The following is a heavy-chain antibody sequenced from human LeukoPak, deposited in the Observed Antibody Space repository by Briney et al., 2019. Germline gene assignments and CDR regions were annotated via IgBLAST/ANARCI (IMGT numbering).Heavy chain of an antibody. D-gene: IGHD3-10*01. CDR2: MNPNSGNT. J-gene: IGHJ6*03. V-gene: IGHV1-8*01. CDR3: ASGLNSGSYPPRTGRPNYYYYYMDV. Sequence: ASVKVSCKASGYTFTSYDINWVRQATGQGLEWMGWMNPNSGNTGYAQKFQGRVTMTRNTSISTAYMELSSLRSEDTAVYYCASGLNSGSYPPRTGRPNYYYYYMDVWGKGTTVTVSS. CDR1: GYTFTSYD.